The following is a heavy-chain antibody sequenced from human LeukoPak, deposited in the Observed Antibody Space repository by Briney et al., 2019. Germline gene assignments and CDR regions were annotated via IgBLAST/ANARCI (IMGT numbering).Heavy chain of an antibody. Sequence: PGGSLRLSCAGSGFTFSSYWMSWVRQAPGKGLEWVANIKPDGSGEYYVDSVKGRFTISRDNSKNTLYLQMNSLRAEDTAVYYCASSARDFWSGYYGPSMDVWGKGTTVTVSS. J-gene: IGHJ6*03. D-gene: IGHD3-3*01. CDR2: IKPDGSGE. CDR1: GFTFSSYW. CDR3: ASSARDFWSGYYGPSMDV. V-gene: IGHV3-7*03.